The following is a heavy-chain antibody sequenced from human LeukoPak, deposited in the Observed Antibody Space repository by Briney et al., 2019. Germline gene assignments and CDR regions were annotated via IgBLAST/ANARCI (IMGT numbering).Heavy chain of an antibody. J-gene: IGHJ4*02. V-gene: IGHV4-34*01. CDR3: ARFSQYYDSPTHYLDY. Sequence: PSETLSLTCAVYGGSFSGYYWSWIRQPPGKGLEWIGEINHSGSTNYNPSLKSRVTISVDTSKNQFSLKLSSVTAADTAVYYCARFSQYYDSPTHYLDYWGQGILVTVSS. D-gene: IGHD3-16*01. CDR1: GGSFSGYY. CDR2: INHSGST.